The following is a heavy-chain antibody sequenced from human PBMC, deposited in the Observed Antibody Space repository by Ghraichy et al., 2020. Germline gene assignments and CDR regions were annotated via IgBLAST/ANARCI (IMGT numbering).Heavy chain of an antibody. D-gene: IGHD1-1*01. Sequence: SHTLSLTCAISGDSVSTNSAAWNWIRQSPSRGLEWLGRTYYRSKWYNDYAVSVKSRITINADTSKNQFSLQLNSATPEDTAVYYCVRDTTGAFDIWGQGTMVTVSS. J-gene: IGHJ3*02. CDR3: VRDTTGAFDI. CDR2: TYYRSKWYN. V-gene: IGHV6-1*01. CDR1: GDSVSTNSAA.